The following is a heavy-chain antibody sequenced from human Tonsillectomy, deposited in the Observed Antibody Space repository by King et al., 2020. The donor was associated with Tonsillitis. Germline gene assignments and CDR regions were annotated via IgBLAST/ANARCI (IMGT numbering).Heavy chain of an antibody. J-gene: IGHJ4*02. Sequence: VQLVESGGGVVQPGGSLRLSRAASGFTFSSYGMHWVRQAPGKGLEWVAFIHYDGSIRYYADSVKGRFTISRDNSKNTLDLQLNSLRGEDTAVYYCAKDRAAGIFDYWGQGTLVTVSS. CDR1: GFTFSSYG. V-gene: IGHV3-30*02. CDR3: AKDRAAGIFDY. CDR2: IHYDGSIR. D-gene: IGHD6-13*01.